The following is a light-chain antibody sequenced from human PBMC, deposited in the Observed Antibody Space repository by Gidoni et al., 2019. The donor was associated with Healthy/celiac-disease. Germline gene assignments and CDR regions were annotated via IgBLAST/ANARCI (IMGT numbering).Light chain of an antibody. V-gene: IGKV4-1*01. CDR2: WAS. CDR3: QQYYSTPLT. Sequence: IGMTQHPDPLAVSLGERATLNCNASQSVVYSSNNKNYLAWYQQKPGQPPKLLIYWASTRESGVPDRFSGSGSGTDFTLTISSLQAEDLAVYYCQQYYSTPLTFGQGTKLEIK. CDR1: QSVVYSSNNKNY. J-gene: IGKJ2*01.